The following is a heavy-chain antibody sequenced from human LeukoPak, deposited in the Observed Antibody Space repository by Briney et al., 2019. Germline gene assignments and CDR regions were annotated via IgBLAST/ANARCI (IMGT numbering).Heavy chain of an antibody. Sequence: SETLSLTCTVSGVSVSSGSYYWSWIRQPPGKGLEWIGYIYYSGSTNYNPSLKSRVTISVDTSKNQFSLKLSSVTAADTAVYYCARESAAGMYYYYYGMDVWGQGTTVTVSS. CDR2: IYYSGST. CDR1: GVSVSSGSYY. D-gene: IGHD6-13*01. V-gene: IGHV4-61*01. CDR3: ARESAAGMYYYYYGMDV. J-gene: IGHJ6*02.